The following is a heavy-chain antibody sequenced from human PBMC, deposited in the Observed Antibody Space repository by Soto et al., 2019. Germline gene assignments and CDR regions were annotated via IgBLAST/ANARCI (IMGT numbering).Heavy chain of an antibody. V-gene: IGHV1-69*08. CDR1: GGTFISYT. D-gene: IGHD6-13*01. Sequence: QVQLVQSGAEVKKPGSSVKVSCKASGGTFISYTISWVRQAPGQGLEWMGRIIPILGIANYAQKFQGRVTITADKSTSTAYMELSSLRSEDTAVYYCAREGIAAAGRFDYWGQGTLVTVSS. CDR3: AREGIAAAGRFDY. CDR2: IIPILGIA. J-gene: IGHJ4*02.